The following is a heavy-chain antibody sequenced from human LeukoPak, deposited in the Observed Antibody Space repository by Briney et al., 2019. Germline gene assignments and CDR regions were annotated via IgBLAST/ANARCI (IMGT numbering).Heavy chain of an antibody. V-gene: IGHV3-30-3*01. Sequence: GRSLRLSCAASGFTFSSYAMHWVRQAPGKGLEWVAVISYDGSNKYYADSVKGRFTISRDNSKNTLYLQMNSLRAEDTAVYYCARGPGTPPNYDFWSGYWGGYFDYWGQGTLVTVSS. D-gene: IGHD3-3*01. J-gene: IGHJ4*02. CDR2: ISYDGSNK. CDR3: ARGPGTPPNYDFWSGYWGGYFDY. CDR1: GFTFSSYA.